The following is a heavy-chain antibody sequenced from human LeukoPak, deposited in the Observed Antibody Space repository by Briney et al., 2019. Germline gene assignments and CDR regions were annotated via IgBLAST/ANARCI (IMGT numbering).Heavy chain of an antibody. CDR2: ISSSSSYI. CDR1: GFTFINYS. J-gene: IGHJ4*02. V-gene: IGHV3-21*01. D-gene: IGHD3-3*01. Sequence: PGGSLRLSCAASGFTFINYSMNWVRQAPGKGLEWVSFISSSSSYIYYADSVKGRFTISRDNAKNSLYLQMNSLRDEDTAVYYCANLASRYDFWRGYYLAPPPEYWGQGTLVTVSS. CDR3: ANLASRYDFWRGYYLAPPPEY.